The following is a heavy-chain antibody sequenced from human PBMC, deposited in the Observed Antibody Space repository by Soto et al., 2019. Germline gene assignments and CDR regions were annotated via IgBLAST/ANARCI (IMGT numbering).Heavy chain of an antibody. CDR1: GFSLSTSGLC. J-gene: IGHJ6*02. V-gene: IGHV2-70*11. D-gene: IGHD2-15*01. CDR2: IDWDDDK. CDR3: ARINLVVAATPRPEYYYGMDV. Sequence: SGPTLVNPTQTLTLTRTFSGFSLSTSGLCVSWIRQPPGKALEWLARIDWDDDKYYSTSLKTRLTISKDTSKNQVVLTMTNMDPVDTATYYCARINLVVAATPRPEYYYGMDVWGQGTTVTVSS.